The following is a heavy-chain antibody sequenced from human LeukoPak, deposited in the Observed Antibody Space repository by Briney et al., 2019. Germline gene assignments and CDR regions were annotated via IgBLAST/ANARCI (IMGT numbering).Heavy chain of an antibody. CDR1: GGSFSGHY. CDR3: ARKSIEVSGRQPYDY. CDR2: IDQSGGT. D-gene: IGHD2-15*01. Sequence: PSETLSLTCAVYGGSFSGHYWTWIRQSPGKGLEWIGEIDQSGGTHYNPSLKSRLTMSVDTSKTQFSLRLTSVTAADTAVYYCARKSIEVSGRQPYDYWGQGTLVTVSS. V-gene: IGHV4-34*01. J-gene: IGHJ4*02.